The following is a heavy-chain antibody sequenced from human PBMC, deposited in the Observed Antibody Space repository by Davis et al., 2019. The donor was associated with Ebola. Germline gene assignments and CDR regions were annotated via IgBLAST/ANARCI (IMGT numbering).Heavy chain of an antibody. CDR2: IIPIFGTA. V-gene: IGHV1-69*13. CDR1: GGTFSSYA. CDR3: ARGGIAVAAGGFDY. Sequence: SVTVSCKASGGTFSSYAISWVRQAPAQGLEWMGGIIPIFGTANYAQKFQGRVTITADESTSTAYMELSSLRSEDTAVYYCARGGIAVAAGGFDYWGQGTLVTVSS. D-gene: IGHD6-19*01. J-gene: IGHJ4*02.